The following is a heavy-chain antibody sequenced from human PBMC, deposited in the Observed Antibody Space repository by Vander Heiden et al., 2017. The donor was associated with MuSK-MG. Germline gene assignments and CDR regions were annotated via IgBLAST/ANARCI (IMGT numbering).Heavy chain of an antibody. D-gene: IGHD1-26*01. CDR1: GFTFDDYA. CDR3: AKDKGGATFYYGMDV. V-gene: IGHV3-43D*03. CDR2: ISWDGGST. Sequence: EVQLVESGGVVVQPGGSLRRSCAASGFTFDDYAMHWVRQAPGKGLEWVSLISWDGGSTYYADSVKGRFTISRDNSKNSLYLQMNSLRAEDTALYYCAKDKGGATFYYGMDVWGQGTTVTVSS. J-gene: IGHJ6*02.